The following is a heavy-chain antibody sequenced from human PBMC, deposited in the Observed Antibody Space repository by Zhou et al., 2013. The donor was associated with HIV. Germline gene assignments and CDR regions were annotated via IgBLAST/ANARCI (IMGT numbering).Heavy chain of an antibody. CDR2: INPNSGGT. V-gene: IGHV1-2*02. J-gene: IGHJ3*02. Sequence: QVQLVQSGAEVKKPGASVKVSCKASGYTFTGYYMHWVRQAPGQGLEWMGWINPNSGGTNYAQKFQGRVTMTRDTSISTAYMELSRLRSDDTAVYYCASYDFWSGPDGSDAFDIWGQGTMVTVSS. D-gene: IGHD3-3*01. CDR3: ASYDFWSGPDGSDAFDI. CDR1: GYTFTGYY.